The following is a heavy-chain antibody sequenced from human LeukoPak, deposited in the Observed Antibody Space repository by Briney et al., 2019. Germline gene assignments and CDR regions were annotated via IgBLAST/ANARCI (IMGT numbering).Heavy chain of an antibody. J-gene: IGHJ4*02. CDR2: TYYKSAWYN. D-gene: IGHD6-19*01. Sequence: SQTLSLTCAISGDSVSRDSIAWNWIRQSPSRGLEWLGRTYYKSAWYNDYAVHMKSRITISPDTSKNQFSLQLNSVTPDDTAVYYCARGTGWPHFDYWGQGILVTVSS. CDR1: GDSVSRDSIA. V-gene: IGHV6-1*01. CDR3: ARGTGWPHFDY.